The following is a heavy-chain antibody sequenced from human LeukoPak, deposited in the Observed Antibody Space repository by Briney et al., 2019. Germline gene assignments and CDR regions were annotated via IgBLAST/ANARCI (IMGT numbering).Heavy chain of an antibody. CDR2: IRHDAGVT. J-gene: IGHJ4*02. CDR3: ARGVWFGELGVDY. Sequence: GGSLRLSCAASGFTFNNYWMHWVRQAPGKGLVWVSRIRHDAGVTTYADSVKGRFTISRDNAKNTLYLQMNSLRAEDTAVYYCARGVWFGELGVDYWGQGTLVTVSS. D-gene: IGHD3-10*01. V-gene: IGHV3-74*01. CDR1: GFTFNNYW.